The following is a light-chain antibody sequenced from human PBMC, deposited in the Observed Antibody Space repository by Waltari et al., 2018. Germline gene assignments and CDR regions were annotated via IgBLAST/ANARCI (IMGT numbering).Light chain of an antibody. CDR2: EVS. V-gene: IGLV2-14*03. CDR1: SSDVGDDKY. Sequence: QSALTQPASVSGSPGQSIIISCTGTSSDVGDDKYVSWYQQHPGKAPKLMIYEVSNRPSGVSDRFSGYKSGNTASLTISGLQADDEAAYYCSSYTTTSTVLFGGGTELTVL. CDR3: SSYTTTSTVL. J-gene: IGLJ2*01.